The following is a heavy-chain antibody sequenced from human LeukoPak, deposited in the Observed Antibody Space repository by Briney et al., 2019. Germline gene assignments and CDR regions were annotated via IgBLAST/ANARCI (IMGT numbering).Heavy chain of an antibody. CDR3: ARDFVMIXGTDRXXDY. V-gene: IGHV1-2*06. CDR1: GYTFTGYY. Sequence: ASVKVSCKASGYTFTGYYMHWVRQAPGQGLEWMGRINPNSGGTNYAQKFQGRVTMTRDTSISTAYMELSRLRSDDTAVYYCARDFVMIXGTDRXXDYWGQGTLVTVSS. J-gene: IGHJ4*02. CDR2: INPNSGGT. D-gene: IGHD3-16*02.